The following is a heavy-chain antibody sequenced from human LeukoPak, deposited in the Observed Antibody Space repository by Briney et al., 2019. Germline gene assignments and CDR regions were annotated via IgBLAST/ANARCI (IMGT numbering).Heavy chain of an antibody. D-gene: IGHD2-15*01. CDR1: GFTFSSYE. J-gene: IGHJ6*03. CDR2: IKQDGSEK. Sequence: GGSLRLSCAASGFTFSSYEMNWVRQAPGKGLEWVANIKQDGSEKYYVDSVKGRFTISRDNAKSSLYLQMNSLRAEDTAVYYCAREIVVVVAAFWYYYYMDVWGKGTTVTVSS. CDR3: AREIVVVVAAFWYYYYMDV. V-gene: IGHV3-7*01.